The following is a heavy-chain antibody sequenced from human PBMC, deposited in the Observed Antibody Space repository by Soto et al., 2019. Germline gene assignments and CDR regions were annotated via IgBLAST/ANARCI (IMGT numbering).Heavy chain of an antibody. D-gene: IGHD6-19*01. CDR1: GFTFSSYW. CDR2: INSDGSST. Sequence: EVQLVESGGGLVQPGGSLRLSCAASGFTFSSYWMHWVRQAPGKGLVWVSRINSDGSSTSYADSVKGRFTISRDNAKNTLYLQMNSLGAEDTAVYYCARGRYSSGWYQSFDYWGQGTLVTVSS. J-gene: IGHJ4*02. V-gene: IGHV3-74*01. CDR3: ARGRYSSGWYQSFDY.